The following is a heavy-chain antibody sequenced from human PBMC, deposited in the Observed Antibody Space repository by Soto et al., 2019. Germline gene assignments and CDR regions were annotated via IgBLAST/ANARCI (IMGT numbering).Heavy chain of an antibody. D-gene: IGHD5-12*01. J-gene: IGHJ3*02. CDR1: GGSISSYY. V-gene: IGHV4-4*07. CDR2: IYTSGSP. Sequence: QVQLQESGPGLVKPSETLSLTCTVSGGSISSYYWSWIRQPAGKGLEWIGRIYTSGSPHYNPSLKSRVPMSLDTSKSQFSLNQSSVTAAYTTAYYWARGAPDPRDGGYVCSFENWGQGTMVTVSS. CDR3: ARGAPDPRDGGYVCSFEN.